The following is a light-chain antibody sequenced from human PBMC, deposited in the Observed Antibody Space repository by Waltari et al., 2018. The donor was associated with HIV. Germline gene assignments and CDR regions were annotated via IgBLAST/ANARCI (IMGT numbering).Light chain of an antibody. CDR1: TGPVNIGHY. CDR3: MLFFRSSYR. J-gene: IGLJ2*01. CDR2: SST. Sequence: QAVVTQEPSVTVSPGCPVTLNCTSATGPVNIGHYANLFQQEPGRAPRQLIYSSTMRHSLTPDRFSAFLGDEKSALILSTVWPEDEAVYYCMLFFRSSYRFGGGTKVTVL. V-gene: IGLV7-43*01.